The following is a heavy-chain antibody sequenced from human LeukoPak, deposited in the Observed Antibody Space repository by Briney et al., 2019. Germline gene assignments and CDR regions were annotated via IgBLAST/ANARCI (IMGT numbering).Heavy chain of an antibody. CDR3: ARVKYYYDSSGYSTTHYFDY. CDR1: GGSFSGYY. V-gene: IGHV4-34*01. J-gene: IGHJ4*02. D-gene: IGHD3-22*01. Sequence: SETLSLTCAVYGGSFSGYYWSWIRQPPGKGLEWIGEINHSGSTNYNPSLKSRVTISVDTSKNQFSLKLSSVTAADTAVYYCARVKYYYDSSGYSTTHYFDYWGQGTLVTVSS. CDR2: INHSGST.